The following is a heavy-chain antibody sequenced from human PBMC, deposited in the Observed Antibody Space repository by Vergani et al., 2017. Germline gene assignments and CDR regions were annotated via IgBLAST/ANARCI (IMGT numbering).Heavy chain of an antibody. Sequence: QVQLQQWGAGLLKPSETLSLTCAVYGGSFSGYYWSWIRQPPGKGLEWIGEINHSGSTNYNPSLKSRVPISVDTSKNQFSLKLSSVTAADTAVYYCARQGFDCISTSCYSFDYWGQGTLVTVSS. D-gene: IGHD2-2*01. CDR1: GGSFSGYY. V-gene: IGHV4-34*01. CDR3: ARQGFDCISTSCYSFDY. CDR2: INHSGST. J-gene: IGHJ4*02.